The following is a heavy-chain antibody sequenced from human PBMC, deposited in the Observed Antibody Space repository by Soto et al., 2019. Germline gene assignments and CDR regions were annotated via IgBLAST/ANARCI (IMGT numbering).Heavy chain of an antibody. J-gene: IGHJ5*02. Sequence: ASVKVSCKASGCTFTSYGISWVRQSPGQGLEWMGWISAYNGNTNYAQKLQGRVTMTTDTSTSTAYMGLRSLRSDDTAVYYCARDKGAYCGGDCYSTWFDPWGQGTLVTVSS. D-gene: IGHD2-21*02. CDR3: ARDKGAYCGGDCYSTWFDP. V-gene: IGHV1-18*01. CDR2: ISAYNGNT. CDR1: GCTFTSYG.